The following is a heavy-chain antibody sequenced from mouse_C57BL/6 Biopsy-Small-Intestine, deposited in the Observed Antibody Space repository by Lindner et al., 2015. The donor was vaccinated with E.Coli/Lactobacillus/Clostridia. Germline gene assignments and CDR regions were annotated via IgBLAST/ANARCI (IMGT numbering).Heavy chain of an antibody. CDR1: GYTISGSW. V-gene: IGHV1-9*01. Sequence: VQLQESGAEVMKPGASVKLSCKATGYTISGSWIEWVKERPGHGLEWIGEILPGSGSINYNEKFKDKATFTADASSNTAYMQLSSLTTEDSAIYYCARFPYYSDPYAMDYWGQGTSVTVSS. CDR2: ILPGSGSI. D-gene: IGHD2-12*01. J-gene: IGHJ4*01. CDR3: ARFPYYSDPYAMDY.